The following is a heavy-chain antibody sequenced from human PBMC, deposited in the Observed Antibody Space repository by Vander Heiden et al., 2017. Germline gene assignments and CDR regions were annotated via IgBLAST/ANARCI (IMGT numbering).Heavy chain of an antibody. CDR3: ARVGRYGDYPGY. CDR2: IYYSGST. V-gene: IGHV4-30-4*01. J-gene: IGHJ4*02. CDR1: GGSIRSGDYD. D-gene: IGHD4-17*01. Sequence: QVQLQESGPGLVTPSQTLSLTCTVSGGSIRSGDYDWRWIRQPPGKGLEWIGYIYYSGSTYYNPSLKSRVTISVDTSKNQFSLKLSSVTAADTAVYYCARVGRYGDYPGYWGQGTLVTVSS.